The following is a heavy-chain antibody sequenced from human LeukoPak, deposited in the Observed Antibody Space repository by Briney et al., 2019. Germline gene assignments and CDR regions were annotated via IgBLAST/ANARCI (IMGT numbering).Heavy chain of an antibody. J-gene: IGHJ3*02. CDR3: VRGHLVGGWFKYDAFDI. V-gene: IGHV1-18*04. D-gene: IGHD6-19*01. Sequence: GASVKVSCKASGYTFTDYYIHWVRQAPGQGLDWMGWISGYNGDTNYAQKFQGRVTLTTDTSTSTACMDLRSLRSDDTAVYYCVRGHLVGGWFKYDAFDIWGQGTMVTVSS. CDR1: GYTFTDYY. CDR2: ISGYNGDT.